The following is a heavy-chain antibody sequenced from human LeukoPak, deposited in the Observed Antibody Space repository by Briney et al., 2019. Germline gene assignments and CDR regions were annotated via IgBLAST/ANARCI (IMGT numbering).Heavy chain of an antibody. CDR3: ARGGYCNSTSCYVID. D-gene: IGHD2-2*01. V-gene: IGHV3-21*01. CDR2: ISKSNSYI. J-gene: IGHJ4*02. CDR1: GFTFRSYS. Sequence: PGGSLRLSCAASGFTFRSYSMSWVRQAPGKGLEWVSSISKSNSYIYYADSVKGRFTISRDNAKNSLSLQMNSLRAEDTAVYYCARGGYCNSTSCYVIDWGQGTTVTVSS.